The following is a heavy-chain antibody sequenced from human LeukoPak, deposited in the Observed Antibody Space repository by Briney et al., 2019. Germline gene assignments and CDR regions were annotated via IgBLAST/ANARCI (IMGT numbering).Heavy chain of an antibody. CDR2: IIHIFGTA. CDR1: GGTFSSYA. Sequence: SVKVSCKASGGTFSSYAISWVRQAPGQGLEWMGGIIHIFGTANYAQKFQGRVTITADKSTSTAYMELSSLRSEDTAVYYCARSPTAVAGAGYYYYYMDVWGKGTTVTVSS. V-gene: IGHV1-69*06. J-gene: IGHJ6*03. D-gene: IGHD6-19*01. CDR3: ARSPTAVAGAGYYYYYMDV.